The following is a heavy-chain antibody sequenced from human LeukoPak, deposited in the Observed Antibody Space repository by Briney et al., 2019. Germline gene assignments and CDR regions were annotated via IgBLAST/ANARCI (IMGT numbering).Heavy chain of an antibody. V-gene: IGHV1-18*01. CDR1: GYTFTTYG. CDR2: ISAYNGYT. Sequence: ASVKVSCKASGYTFTTYGISWVRQAPGQGLEWMGWISAYNGYTKYAQKFQGRVTMTTDTSTSTAYMELRSLRSDDTAVFYCARGLHYGDVPNYLDYWGQGTLATVSS. D-gene: IGHD4-17*01. CDR3: ARGLHYGDVPNYLDY. J-gene: IGHJ4*02.